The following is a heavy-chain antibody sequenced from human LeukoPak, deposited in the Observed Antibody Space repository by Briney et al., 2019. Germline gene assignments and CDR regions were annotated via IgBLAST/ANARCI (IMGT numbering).Heavy chain of an antibody. CDR1: GGTFSDFA. Sequence: SVKVSCKASGGTFSDFAVGWVRQAPEQGLEWMGGIIPTFDATTSAQKFQDRVTITADGSTNTVYLQLGNLRTDDTAVYYCARFSRVRVISTPADYYFYMDVWGKGTTVTVSS. CDR2: IIPTFDAT. V-gene: IGHV1-69*13. J-gene: IGHJ6*03. D-gene: IGHD2-15*01. CDR3: ARFSRVRVISTPADYYFYMDV.